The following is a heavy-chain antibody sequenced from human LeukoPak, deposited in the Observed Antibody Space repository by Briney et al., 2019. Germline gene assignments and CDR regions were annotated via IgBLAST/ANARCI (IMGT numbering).Heavy chain of an antibody. D-gene: IGHD3-3*01. J-gene: IGHJ4*02. CDR2: INPNSGGT. CDR3: ARASDPHIVLRFLVSPGGPYYFDY. V-gene: IGHV1-2*02. Sequence: RGASVKVSCKASGYTFTGYYMHWVRQAPGQGLEWMGWINPNSGGTNSAQKFQGRVTMTRDTSISTAYMELSRLRSDDTAVYYCARASDPHIVLRFLVSPGGPYYFDYWGQGTLVTVSS. CDR1: GYTFTGYY.